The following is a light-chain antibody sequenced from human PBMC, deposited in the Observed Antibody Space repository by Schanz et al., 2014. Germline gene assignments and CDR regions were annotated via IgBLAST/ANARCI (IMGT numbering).Light chain of an antibody. J-gene: IGKJ1*01. CDR3: QQYGSTTRT. Sequence: EIVLTQSPATLSLSPGERATLSCRVSQSVGTYLAWYQQKPGQAPRLLIYGASSRATGIPDRFSGSGSGTDFTLTISRLQPEDFAVYYCQQYGSTTRTFGQGTKVEIK. CDR1: QSVGTY. V-gene: IGKV3-20*01. CDR2: GAS.